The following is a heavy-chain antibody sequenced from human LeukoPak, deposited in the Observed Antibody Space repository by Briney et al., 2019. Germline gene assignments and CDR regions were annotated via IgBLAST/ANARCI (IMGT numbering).Heavy chain of an antibody. J-gene: IGHJ3*02. CDR3: ARAFPFDDYGDPDAFDI. D-gene: IGHD4-17*01. Sequence: SETLSLTCTVSGVSMSSGAFYWSWIRQHPGKGLEWIGNIYYSGSTYYNPSLKSRVTISVDRSKNQFSLKLISVTAADTAVYYCARAFPFDDYGDPDAFDIWGQGTMVTVSS. CDR2: IYYSGST. V-gene: IGHV4-30-4*08. CDR1: GVSMSSGAFY.